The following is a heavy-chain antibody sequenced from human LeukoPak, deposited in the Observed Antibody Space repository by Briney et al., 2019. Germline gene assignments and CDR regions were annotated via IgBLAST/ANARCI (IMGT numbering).Heavy chain of an antibody. CDR3: ARENMIGGISDGEDF. V-gene: IGHV1-2*02. CDR1: GYTFTHYY. Sequence: ASVKVSCKASGYTFTHYYMHWMRQPPGQGLEWMGWINPDSGDTYYAQNFQGSLTMTRDTSITTVYMELTRLRSDDTTVYYFARENMIGGISDGEDFWGQGTLVTVSS. D-gene: IGHD3-16*01. CDR2: INPDSGDT. J-gene: IGHJ4*02.